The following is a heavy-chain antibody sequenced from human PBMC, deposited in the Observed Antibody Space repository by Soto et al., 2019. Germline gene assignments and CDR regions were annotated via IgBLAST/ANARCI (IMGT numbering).Heavy chain of an antibody. D-gene: IGHD6-19*01. V-gene: IGHV1-8*01. CDR2: MNPNSGST. Sequence: QVQLVQSGAEVKKPGASVRVSCKASGYTFTTYDINWVRQATGQGLEWMGWMNPNSGSTGYAQKLQGRATMTTDTSISTSYMELTSLTSEDSAVYYCARGSRGWYSGYYFGLDVWGQGTTVTVSS. CDR3: ARGSRGWYSGYYFGLDV. J-gene: IGHJ6*02. CDR1: GYTFTTYD.